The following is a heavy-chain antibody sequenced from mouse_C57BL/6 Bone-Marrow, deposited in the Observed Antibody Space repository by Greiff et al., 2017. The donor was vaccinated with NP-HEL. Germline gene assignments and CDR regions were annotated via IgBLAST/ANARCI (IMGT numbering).Heavy chain of an antibody. CDR1: GYTFTSYW. Sequence: QVQLQQPGAELVKPGASVKMSCKASGYTFTSYWITWVKQRPGQGLEWIGDIYPGSGSTNYNEKFKSKATLTVDTSSSTAYMQLSSLTSEDSAVYYCARGTMITTDWYFEVWGTGTTVTVSS. CDR3: ARGTMITTDWYFEV. D-gene: IGHD2-4*01. V-gene: IGHV1-55*01. CDR2: IYPGSGST. J-gene: IGHJ1*03.